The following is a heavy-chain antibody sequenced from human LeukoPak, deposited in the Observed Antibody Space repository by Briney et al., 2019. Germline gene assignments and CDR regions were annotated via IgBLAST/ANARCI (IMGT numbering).Heavy chain of an antibody. CDR3: ARVISDTAKNAFDI. D-gene: IGHD5-18*01. CDR1: GYTFTSHY. Sequence: GASVKVSCKASGYTFTSHYMHWVRQAPGQGLEWMGGIIPIFGTANYAQKFQGRVTITADKSTSTAYMELSSLRSEDTAVYYCARVISDTAKNAFDIWGQGTMVTVSS. CDR2: IIPIFGTA. V-gene: IGHV1-69*06. J-gene: IGHJ3*02.